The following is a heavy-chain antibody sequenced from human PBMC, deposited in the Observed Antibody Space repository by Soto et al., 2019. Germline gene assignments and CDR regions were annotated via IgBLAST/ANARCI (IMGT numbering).Heavy chain of an antibody. J-gene: IGHJ4*02. CDR1: GFTFSGFD. Sequence: GGSLRLSCEASGFTFSGFDMHWVRQPTGKGLEWASSIGTAGDTYYAVSVKGRFTISRDNAKNSLSLQMNSLRAGDMAVYFCAKSQEIGTHFFDSWGQGTQVTSPQ. CDR3: AKSQEIGTHFFDS. D-gene: IGHD6-13*01. CDR2: IGTAGDT. V-gene: IGHV3-13*01.